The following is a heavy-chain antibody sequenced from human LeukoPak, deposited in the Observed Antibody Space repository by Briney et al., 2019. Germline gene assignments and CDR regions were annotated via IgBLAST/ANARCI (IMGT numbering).Heavy chain of an antibody. V-gene: IGHV3-33*06. CDR2: IWSDGTHK. CDR3: AKSNSESQTTVGN. Sequence: GRSLRLSCAASGFTFNTYGMHWVRQAPGKGLEWVAVIWSDGTHKYYADSVKGRFTISRDNSKNTLYLEMNSLRVEDTAVYYCAKSNSESQTTVGNWGQGTLVTVSS. J-gene: IGHJ4*02. CDR1: GFTFNTYG. D-gene: IGHD1-26*01.